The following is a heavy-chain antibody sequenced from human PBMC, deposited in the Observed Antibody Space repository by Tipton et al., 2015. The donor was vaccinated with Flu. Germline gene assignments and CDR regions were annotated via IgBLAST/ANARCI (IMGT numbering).Heavy chain of an antibody. D-gene: IGHD3-22*01. CDR1: GGSISSGSYY. CDR3: AREVFDSSGYRAGDAFDI. CDR2: IYTSGST. J-gene: IGHJ3*02. Sequence: TLSLTCTVSGGSISSGSYYWSWIRQPAGKGLEWIGRIYTSGSTNYNPSLKSRVTISVDPSKNQFSLKLSSVTGADTAVYYCAREVFDSSGYRAGDAFDIWGQGTMVTVSS. V-gene: IGHV4-61*02.